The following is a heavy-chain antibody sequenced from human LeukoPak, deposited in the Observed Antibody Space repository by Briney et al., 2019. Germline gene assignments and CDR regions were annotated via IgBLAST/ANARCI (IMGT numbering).Heavy chain of an antibody. CDR1: GFTFSGSA. V-gene: IGHV3-73*01. Sequence: GGSLRLSCAASGFTFSGSAMHWVRQASGKGLEWVGRIRSKANSYATAYAASVKVRFTISRDDSKNTAYLQMNSLKTEDTAVYYCTRHTPNSYDSSGSPLDYWGQGTLVTVSS. CDR2: IRSKANSYAT. CDR3: TRHTPNSYDSSGSPLDY. J-gene: IGHJ4*02. D-gene: IGHD3-22*01.